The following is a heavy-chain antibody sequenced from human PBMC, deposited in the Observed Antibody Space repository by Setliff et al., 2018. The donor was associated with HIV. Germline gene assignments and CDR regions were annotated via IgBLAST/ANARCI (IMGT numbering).Heavy chain of an antibody. CDR2: IGWNGGST. D-gene: IGHD2-8*01. J-gene: IGHJ6*03. CDR3: VRDRLYDYYWYMDV. CDR1: GFTFDDYG. V-gene: IGHV3-20*04. Sequence: LRLSCGASGFTFDDYGMSWVRQAPGKGLEWVSGIGWNGGSTTYADSVKGRFTISRDNAENSLYLQMDSLRPEDTALYYCVRDRLYDYYWYMDVWGTGTTVTVSS.